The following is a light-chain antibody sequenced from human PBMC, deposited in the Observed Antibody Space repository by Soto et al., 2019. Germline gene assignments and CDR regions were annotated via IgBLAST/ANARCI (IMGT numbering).Light chain of an antibody. CDR1: SSDVGGYNY. CDR2: DVT. Sequence: QSALTQPRSVSGSPGQSVTISCTGTSSDVGGYNYVSWYQQHPGKAPKLIIYDVTKRPSGVPDRFSGSKSGDTASLTISGLQAEDEADYYCCSYADNYGVAFGGGTKVTVL. J-gene: IGLJ2*01. V-gene: IGLV2-11*01. CDR3: CSYADNYGVA.